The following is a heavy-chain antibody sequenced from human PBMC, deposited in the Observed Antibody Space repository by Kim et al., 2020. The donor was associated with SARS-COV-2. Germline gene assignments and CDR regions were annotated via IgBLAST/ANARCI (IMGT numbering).Heavy chain of an antibody. V-gene: IGHV3-9*01. Sequence: GGSLRLSCAASGFTFDDYAMHWVRQAPGKGLEWVSGISWNSGSIGYTDSVKGRFTISRDNAKNSLYLQMNSLRAEDTALYYCAKDIGIAAAGTLDYWGQG. CDR2: ISWNSGSI. CDR1: GFTFDDYA. CDR3: AKDIGIAAAGTLDY. J-gene: IGHJ4*02. D-gene: IGHD6-13*01.